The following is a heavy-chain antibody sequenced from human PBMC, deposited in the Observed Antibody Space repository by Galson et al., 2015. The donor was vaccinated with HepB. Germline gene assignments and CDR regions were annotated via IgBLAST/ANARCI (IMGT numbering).Heavy chain of an antibody. CDR2: IVVGSGNT. D-gene: IGHD3-3*01. CDR1: GFTFTSSA. V-gene: IGHV1-58*02. CDR3: AAAHYDFWSGYYAQWRSFDY. J-gene: IGHJ4*02. Sequence: SVKVSCKASGFTFTSSAMQWVRQARGQRLEWIGWIVVGSGNTNYAQKFQERVTITRDMSTSTAYMELSSLRSEDTAVYYCAAAHYDFWSGYYAQWRSFDYWGQGTLVTVSS.